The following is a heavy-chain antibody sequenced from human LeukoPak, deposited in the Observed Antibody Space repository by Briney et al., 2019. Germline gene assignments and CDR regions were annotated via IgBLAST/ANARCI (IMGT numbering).Heavy chain of an antibody. Sequence: SETLSLTCAVYGGSFSGYCWSWIRQPPGKGLEWIGEINHSGSTNYNPSLKSRVTISVDTSKNQFSLKLSSVTAADTAVYYCARRSYYYDSSGYLSSVKYNWFDPWGQGTLVTVSS. D-gene: IGHD3-22*01. CDR3: ARRSYYYDSSGYLSSVKYNWFDP. CDR2: INHSGST. J-gene: IGHJ5*02. V-gene: IGHV4-34*01. CDR1: GGSFSGYC.